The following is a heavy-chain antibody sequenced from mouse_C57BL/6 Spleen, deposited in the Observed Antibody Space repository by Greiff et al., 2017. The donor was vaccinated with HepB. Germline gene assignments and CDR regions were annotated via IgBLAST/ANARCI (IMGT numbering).Heavy chain of an antibody. J-gene: IGHJ1*03. V-gene: IGHV1-80*01. Sequence: QVQLQQSGAELVKPGASVKISCKASGYAFSSYWMNWVKQRPGKGLEWIGQIYPGDGDTNYNGKFKGKATLTADKSSSTAYMQLSSLTSEDSAVYFCARGTTVEGRYFDVWGTGTTVTVSS. D-gene: IGHD1-1*01. CDR2: IYPGDGDT. CDR3: ARGTTVEGRYFDV. CDR1: GYAFSSYW.